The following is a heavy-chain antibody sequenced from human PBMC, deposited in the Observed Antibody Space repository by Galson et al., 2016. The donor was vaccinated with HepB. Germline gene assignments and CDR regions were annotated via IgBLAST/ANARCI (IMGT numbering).Heavy chain of an antibody. CDR2: ISYDGNDK. D-gene: IGHD1-26*01. Sequence: SLRLSCAASGFSLNNYAMHWVRQPPGKGLEWVTLISYDGNDKYYTDSVKGRFAISKDISKMTVYLEMNTLRPEDTVVYYCARAGRGSFFDYWGQGTLVTVSS. V-gene: IGHV3-30*03. CDR1: GFSLNNYA. J-gene: IGHJ4*02. CDR3: ARAGRGSFFDY.